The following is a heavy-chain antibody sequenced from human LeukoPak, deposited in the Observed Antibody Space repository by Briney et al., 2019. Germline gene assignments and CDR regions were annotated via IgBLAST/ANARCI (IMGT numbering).Heavy chain of an antibody. Sequence: GGSLRLSCAASGFTFSSYGMHWVRQAPGKGLEWVAVIWYDGSSKYYADSVKGRFTISRDNSKNTLYLQMNSLRAEDTAVYYCARGDSGYQYYFDYWGQGTLVTVSS. CDR2: IWYDGSSK. CDR3: ARGDSGYQYYFDY. V-gene: IGHV3-33*01. CDR1: GFTFSSYG. D-gene: IGHD5-12*01. J-gene: IGHJ4*02.